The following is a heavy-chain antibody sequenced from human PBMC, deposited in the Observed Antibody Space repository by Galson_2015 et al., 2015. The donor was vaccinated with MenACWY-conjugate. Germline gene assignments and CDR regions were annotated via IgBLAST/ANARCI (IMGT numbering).Heavy chain of an antibody. CDR2: INIDGSKK. D-gene: IGHD6-19*01. CDR1: GFVFRSYW. V-gene: IGHV3-74*01. J-gene: IGHJ5*02. CDR3: VRDPSRHLQLPNNWVAP. Sequence: SLRLSCAASGFVFRSYWMHWVRHTPAKGLVWVSRINIDGSKKTYADSVKGRFSISRDNAKNMLYMEMNSLRVEDTAVYYCVRDPSRHLQLPNNWVAPWGQGTRVTVSS.